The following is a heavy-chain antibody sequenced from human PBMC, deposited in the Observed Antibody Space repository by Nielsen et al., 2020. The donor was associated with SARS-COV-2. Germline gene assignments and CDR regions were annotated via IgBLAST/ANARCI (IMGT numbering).Heavy chain of an antibody. Sequence: GGSLRLSCAASGFTFSSYGMHWVRQAPGKGLEWVAVIWYDGSNKYYADSVKGRFTISRDNSKNTLYLQMNSLRAEDTAVYYCARRPYSSSSSTAGSYYYYMDVWGKGTTVTVSS. CDR2: IWYDGSNK. V-gene: IGHV3-33*01. CDR3: ARRPYSSSSSTAGSYYYYMDV. D-gene: IGHD6-6*01. CDR1: GFTFSSYG. J-gene: IGHJ6*03.